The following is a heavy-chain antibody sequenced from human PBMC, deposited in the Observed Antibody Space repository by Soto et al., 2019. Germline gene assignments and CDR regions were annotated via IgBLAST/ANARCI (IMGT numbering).Heavy chain of an antibody. CDR3: AKPGTFDPLDYYDFDY. V-gene: IGHV3-48*03. CDR2: ISSSGSTI. CDR1: GFTFSSYE. D-gene: IGHD3-22*01. J-gene: IGHJ4*02. Sequence: EVQLVESGGGLVQPGGSLRLSCAASGFTFSSYEMNWVRQAPGKGLEWVSYISSSGSTIYYADSVKGRFTISRDNAKNSLYLQMNSLRAEDTAVYYCAKPGTFDPLDYYDFDYWGQGTLVTVSS.